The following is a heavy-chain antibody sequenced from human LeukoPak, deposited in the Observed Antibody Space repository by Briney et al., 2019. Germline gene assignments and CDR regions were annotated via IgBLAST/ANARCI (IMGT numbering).Heavy chain of an antibody. CDR3: ASQYYDSSGYYH. J-gene: IGHJ5*02. Sequence: ASVKVSCKASGYTFTSYGISWVRQASGQGLEWMGWISAYNGNTNYAQMLQGRVTMTTDTSTSTAYMELRSLRSDDTAVYYCASQYYDSSGYYHWGQGTLVTVSS. CDR1: GYTFTSYG. V-gene: IGHV1-18*01. D-gene: IGHD3-22*01. CDR2: ISAYNGNT.